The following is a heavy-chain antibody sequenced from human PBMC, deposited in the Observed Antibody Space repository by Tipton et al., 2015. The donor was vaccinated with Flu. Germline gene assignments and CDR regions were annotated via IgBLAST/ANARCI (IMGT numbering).Heavy chain of an antibody. CDR1: VGSISSYN. D-gene: IGHD6-19*01. J-gene: IGHJ1*01. CDR3: ARERYSSGWLEYFQN. V-gene: IGHV4-4*07. Sequence: TLSLTCTVSVGSISSYNWNWIRQPAGEGLEWIGRIYSGGSTTYNPSLKRRVTMSIDSSKNQLSLKMTSVTAADTALYFCARERYSSGWLEYFQNWGQGTLVTGSA. CDR2: IYSGGST.